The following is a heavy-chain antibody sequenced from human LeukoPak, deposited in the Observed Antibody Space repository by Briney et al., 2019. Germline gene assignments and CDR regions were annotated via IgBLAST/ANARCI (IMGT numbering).Heavy chain of an antibody. V-gene: IGHV3-23*01. CDR3: AHGGGSQFHA. CDR1: GFTFSSYE. Sequence: GGSLRLSCAASGFTFSSYEMNWVRQAPGKGLEWVSSVSGGGGPSISYYADSVKGRFTISRDNSKNTIYLQMSSLRADDTATYYCAHGGGSQFHAWGQGTLVTVSS. CDR2: VSGGGGPSIS. J-gene: IGHJ5*02. D-gene: IGHD5-24*01.